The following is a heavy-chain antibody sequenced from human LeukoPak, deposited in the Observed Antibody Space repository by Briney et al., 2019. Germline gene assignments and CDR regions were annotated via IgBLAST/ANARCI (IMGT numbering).Heavy chain of an antibody. J-gene: IGHJ1*01. CDR2: ITGSGGST. CDR1: GFTFSSYA. D-gene: IGHD3-22*01. V-gene: IGHV3-23*01. Sequence: PGGSLRLSCAASGFTFSSYAMTWVRQAPGKGLEWVSIITGSGGSTYYADSVKARFTISRDNSKNTLYLQMNSMRVEDTAVYYCARYVGYDSSGSYVGYFHHWGQGTLVTVSS. CDR3: ARYVGYDSSGSYVGYFHH.